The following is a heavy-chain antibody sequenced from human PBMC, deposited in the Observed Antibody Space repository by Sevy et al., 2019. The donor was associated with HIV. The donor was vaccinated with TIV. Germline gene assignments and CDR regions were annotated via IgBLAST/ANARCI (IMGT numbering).Heavy chain of an antibody. CDR1: GGSFSGYY. J-gene: IGHJ4*02. Sequence: SETLSLTCAVYGGSFSGYYWSWIRQPPGKGLEWIGEINHSGSTNYNPSLKSRVTISVDTSKNQFSLKLSSVTAADTAVYYCARVGPTVDPPRYYFDYWGQGTLVTVSS. D-gene: IGHD6-19*01. CDR3: ARVGPTVDPPRYYFDY. CDR2: INHSGST. V-gene: IGHV4-34*01.